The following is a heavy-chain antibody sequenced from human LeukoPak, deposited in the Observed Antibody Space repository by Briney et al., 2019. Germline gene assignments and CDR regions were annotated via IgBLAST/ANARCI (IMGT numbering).Heavy chain of an antibody. V-gene: IGHV1-3*01. CDR2: INAGNGNT. CDR1: GYTFTSYA. CDR3: ARDGRGNWFDP. Sequence: ASVKVSCTAPGYTFTSYATHWVRQAPGQGLEWMGYINAGNGNTKYSQKFHGRVTLTRDTAASTAYMELSSLRSEDTAVYYCARDGRGNWFDPWGQGTLVTVSS. J-gene: IGHJ5*02.